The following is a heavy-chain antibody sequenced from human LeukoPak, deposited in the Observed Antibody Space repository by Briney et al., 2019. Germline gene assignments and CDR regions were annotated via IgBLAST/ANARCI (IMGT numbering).Heavy chain of an antibody. V-gene: IGHV1-18*01. CDR2: ISAYNGNT. Sequence: ASVKVSCKASGYTFTSYGITWVRQAPGQGLEWMGWISAYNGNTNYAQKLQGRVTMTTDTSTRTAYMELRSLRSDDTAVYYCARDQGDSSGYYNGFDYWGQGTLVTVSS. J-gene: IGHJ4*02. D-gene: IGHD3-22*01. CDR3: ARDQGDSSGYYNGFDY. CDR1: GYTFTSYG.